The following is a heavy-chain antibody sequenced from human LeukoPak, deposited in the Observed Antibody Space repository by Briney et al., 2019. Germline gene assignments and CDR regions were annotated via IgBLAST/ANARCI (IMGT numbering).Heavy chain of an antibody. V-gene: IGHV5-51*01. D-gene: IGHD3-10*01. Sequence: HGESLKISCKGSGYSFTSYWIGWVRQMPGKGLEWMGIIYPGDSDTRYSPSFQGQVTISADKSISTAYLQWSSLKASDTAMYYRARREGDYYGSGSYYEPWGQGTLVTVSS. J-gene: IGHJ5*02. CDR1: GYSFTSYW. CDR2: IYPGDSDT. CDR3: ARREGDYYGSGSYYEP.